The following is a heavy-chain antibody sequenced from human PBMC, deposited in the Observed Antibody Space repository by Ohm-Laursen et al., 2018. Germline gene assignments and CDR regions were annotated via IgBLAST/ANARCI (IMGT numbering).Heavy chain of an antibody. Sequence: SLRLSCSASGFTISNYWMSWVRQAPGKGLEWVACIREDGSERKYVDSVKGRFTISRDNARNSLYLQVDSLRAGDTAVYYCAREERGSDFQGIDYWGQGTLVTVSS. CDR1: GFTISNYW. J-gene: IGHJ4*02. CDR2: IREDGSER. CDR3: AREERGSDFQGIDY. V-gene: IGHV3-7*01. D-gene: IGHD3/OR15-3a*01.